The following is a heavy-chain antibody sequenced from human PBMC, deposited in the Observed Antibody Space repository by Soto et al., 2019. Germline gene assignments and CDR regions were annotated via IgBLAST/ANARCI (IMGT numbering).Heavy chain of an antibody. CDR1: GYTFTIYY. J-gene: IGHJ6*02. D-gene: IGHD6-25*01. CDR3: ARGGRHSDYYYYYGMDV. Sequence: QVQLVQSGAEVKKPGASVKVSCKAFGYTFTIYYIHWVRQAPGQGLEWMGVSKTSGGSQTYAQKFQDRVTMTRDTSTSTVYMELSSLRSEDTAVYYCARGGRHSDYYYYYGMDVWGQGTTVTVSS. V-gene: IGHV1-46*01. CDR2: SKTSGGSQ.